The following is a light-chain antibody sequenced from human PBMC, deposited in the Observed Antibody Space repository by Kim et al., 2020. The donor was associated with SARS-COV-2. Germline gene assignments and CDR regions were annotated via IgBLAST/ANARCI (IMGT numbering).Light chain of an antibody. V-gene: IGLV2-14*03. J-gene: IGLJ2*01. CDR3: SSYTSSSVV. Sequence: PGQSITISCTGTSSDVGGYNYVSWYQQHPGTAPKLMIYDVSNLPSGVSNRFSCSKSGNTASLTISGLQAEDEADYYCSSYTSSSVVFGGGTQLTVL. CDR1: SSDVGGYNY. CDR2: DVS.